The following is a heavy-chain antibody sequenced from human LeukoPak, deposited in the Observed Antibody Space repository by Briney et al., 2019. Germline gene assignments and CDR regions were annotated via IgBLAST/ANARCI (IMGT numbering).Heavy chain of an antibody. V-gene: IGHV1-2*02. CDR2: INPDSGGT. J-gene: IGHJ2*01. D-gene: IGHD7-27*01. Sequence: ASVKVSCKASGYTFTGYYIHWVRQAPGQGLEWMGWINPDSGGTNYAQKFQGRVTMTRDMSTSTVYMELSSLRSEDTAVYYCARDRAPSAQGWGSVDWYFDLWGRGTLVTVSS. CDR1: GYTFTGYY. CDR3: ARDRAPSAQGWGSVDWYFDL.